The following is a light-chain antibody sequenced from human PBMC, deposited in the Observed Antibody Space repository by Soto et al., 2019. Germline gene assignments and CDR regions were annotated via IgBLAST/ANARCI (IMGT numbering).Light chain of an antibody. CDR2: GAS. J-gene: IGKJ1*01. V-gene: IGKV3-20*01. CDR1: QSVSSN. Sequence: DIALTQSPATLSLPPGERATLSWRASQSVSSNLAWYQQKPGQAPRLLIYGASTRATGIPARFSGSGSGTDFTLTISRLEPEDFAVYYCQQYGSPWTFGQGTKVDIK. CDR3: QQYGSPWT.